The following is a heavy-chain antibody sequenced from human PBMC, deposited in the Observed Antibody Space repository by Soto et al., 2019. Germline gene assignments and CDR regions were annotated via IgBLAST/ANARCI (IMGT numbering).Heavy chain of an antibody. CDR1: GFSFSTYG. J-gene: IGHJ4*02. V-gene: IGHV3-30*18. CDR2: ISNDGSNK. CDR3: AKGFANYSAFDY. D-gene: IGHD1-7*01. Sequence: GGSLRLSCAASGFSFSTYGMHWVRQAPGKGLEWVAFISNDGSNKYYADSVKGRFTISRDNSKNTLYLQMNSLRAEDTAVYYCAKGFANYSAFDYWGQGTLVTVSS.